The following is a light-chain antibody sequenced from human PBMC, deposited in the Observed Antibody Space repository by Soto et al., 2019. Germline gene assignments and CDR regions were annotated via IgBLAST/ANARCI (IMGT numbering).Light chain of an antibody. CDR1: QSLVYSDGNTY. J-gene: IGKJ3*01. V-gene: IGKV2-30*01. CDR2: KVS. CDR3: MQGTHWPPFT. Sequence: DVVMTQSPLSLPVTLGQPASISCRSSQSLVYSDGNTYLNWFLQRPGQSPRRLIYKVSKRESGVADRFSGSGSGTDFTLKISRVEAEDVGVYYCMQGTHWPPFTFGPGTKVDIK.